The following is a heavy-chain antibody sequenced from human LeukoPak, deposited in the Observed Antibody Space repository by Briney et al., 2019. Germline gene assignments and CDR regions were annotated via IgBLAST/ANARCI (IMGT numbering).Heavy chain of an antibody. Sequence: KASETLSLTCTVSGGSISSGSYYWSWIRQPAGNGLEWIGRIYTSVNTNYNPSLKSRVSISVVTSKNQFSLQLSSVTAADTAVYYCAREVHDYVWGSQHDALDIWGQGTMVTVSS. CDR1: GGSISSGSYY. CDR3: AREVHDYVWGSQHDALDI. CDR2: IYTSVNT. D-gene: IGHD3-16*01. V-gene: IGHV4-61*02. J-gene: IGHJ3*02.